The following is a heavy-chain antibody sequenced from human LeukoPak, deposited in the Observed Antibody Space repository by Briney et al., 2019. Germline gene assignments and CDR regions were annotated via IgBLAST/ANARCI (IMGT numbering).Heavy chain of an antibody. V-gene: IGHV3-48*03. D-gene: IGHD2-8*02. CDR3: ARDMGGDTGGHPAGG. J-gene: IGHJ4*02. CDR2: ISSGGTI. Sequence: GGSLRFSCAASGFTFSSHEMNWVRQAPGKGLEWVSYISSGGTIQYADSVRGRFAISRDNAKNSLYLQMNGLTAEDTAVYYCARDMGGDTGGHPAGGWGQGTLVTVSS. CDR1: GFTFSSHE.